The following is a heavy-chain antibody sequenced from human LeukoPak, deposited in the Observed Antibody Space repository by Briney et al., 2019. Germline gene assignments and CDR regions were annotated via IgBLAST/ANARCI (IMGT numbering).Heavy chain of an antibody. V-gene: IGHV1-2*02. CDR1: GYTFTSYS. J-gene: IGHJ4*02. D-gene: IGHD3-3*01. Sequence: ASVKVSCKASGYTFTSYSMNWMRQAPGQGLEWMGWINPNSGGTNYAQKFQGRVTMTRDTSISTAYMELSRLRSDDTAVYYCARDQGFWSGYYMSYWGQGTLVTVSS. CDR3: ARDQGFWSGYYMSY. CDR2: INPNSGGT.